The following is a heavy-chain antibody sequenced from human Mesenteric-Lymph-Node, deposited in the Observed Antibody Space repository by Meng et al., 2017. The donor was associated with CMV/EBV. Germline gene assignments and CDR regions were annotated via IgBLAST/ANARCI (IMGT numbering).Heavy chain of an antibody. CDR3: ARSPITWINGGMDV. CDR1: GGSLSSYY. CDR2: ISYSGST. Sequence: SCTVSGGSLSSYYWSWIRQSPGKGLEWIGYISYSGSTKYNPSLKSRVTISVDTSKNQSSLKLTSVTAADTAVYYCARSPITWINGGMDVWGQGTTVTVSS. V-gene: IGHV4-59*01. D-gene: IGHD5-12*01. J-gene: IGHJ6*02.